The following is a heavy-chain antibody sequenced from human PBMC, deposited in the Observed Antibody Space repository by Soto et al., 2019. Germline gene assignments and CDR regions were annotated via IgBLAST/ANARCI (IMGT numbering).Heavy chain of an antibody. CDR1: GYTFTSYG. CDR3: ARESYNYYDSSGYEYGLDY. D-gene: IGHD3-22*01. J-gene: IGHJ4*02. Sequence: QVPLVQSGAEVKKPGASVKVSCKASGYTFTSYGISWVRQAPGQGLEWMGWISAYNGNTNYAQKIQGRVTMTTDTSTSTAYMELRSLRSDDTAVYCCARESYNYYDSSGYEYGLDYWGQGTLVTVSS. V-gene: IGHV1-18*01. CDR2: ISAYNGNT.